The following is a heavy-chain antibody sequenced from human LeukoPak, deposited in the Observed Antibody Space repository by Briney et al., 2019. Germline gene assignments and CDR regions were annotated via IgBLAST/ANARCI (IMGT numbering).Heavy chain of an antibody. Sequence: SETLSLTCAVYGGSFSGYYWSWIRQPPGKGLEWIGEINHSGSTNYNPSLKSRVTISVDTSKNQFSLKLSSVTAADTAVYYCARGGYNYDSSLDYWGQGTLVTVSS. CDR1: GGSFSGYY. J-gene: IGHJ4*02. CDR2: INHSGST. CDR3: ARGGYNYDSSLDY. V-gene: IGHV4-34*01. D-gene: IGHD1-1*01.